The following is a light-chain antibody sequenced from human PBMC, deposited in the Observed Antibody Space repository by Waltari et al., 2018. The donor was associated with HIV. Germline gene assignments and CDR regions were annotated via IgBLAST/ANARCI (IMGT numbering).Light chain of an antibody. Sequence: SSELTQPPSVSVSPGQTARITCSGGASPKPYTHWFQQKPGQAPVVGIHKNTDRPSGIPERFSASRSGTTVTLTITGVQTDDEADYYCLSADRSGTYVFGPGTTVTVL. CDR2: KNT. CDR3: LSADRSGTYV. J-gene: IGLJ1*01. CDR1: ASPKPY. V-gene: IGLV3-25*03.